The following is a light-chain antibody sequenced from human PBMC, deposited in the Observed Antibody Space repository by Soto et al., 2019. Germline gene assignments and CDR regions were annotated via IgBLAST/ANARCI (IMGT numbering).Light chain of an antibody. V-gene: IGKV1-33*01. CDR1: QDISNY. CDR3: QQYDNLPT. Sequence: IKMTHSPSSLSASVGDRVTITCQASQDISNYLNWYQQKPGKAPKLLIYDASNLETGVPSRFSGSGSGTDFTFTISSLQPEDIATYYCQQYDNLPTFGGGIKVDIK. CDR2: DAS. J-gene: IGKJ4*01.